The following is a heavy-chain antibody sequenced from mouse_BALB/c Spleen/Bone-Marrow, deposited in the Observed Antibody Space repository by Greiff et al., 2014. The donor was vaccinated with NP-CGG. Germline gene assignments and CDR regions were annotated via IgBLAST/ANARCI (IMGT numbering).Heavy chain of an antibody. J-gene: IGHJ2*03. CDR1: GFTFSSYG. Sequence: DVKLVESGGGLVQPGGSLKLSCAASGFTFSSYGMSWVRQTPDKRLELVATINSNGGSTYYPDSVKGRFTISRDNAKNTLYLQMSSLKSEDAAMYYCARVWYFDYWGRGTSLTVSS. CDR2: INSNGGST. V-gene: IGHV5-6-3*01. CDR3: ARVWYFDY.